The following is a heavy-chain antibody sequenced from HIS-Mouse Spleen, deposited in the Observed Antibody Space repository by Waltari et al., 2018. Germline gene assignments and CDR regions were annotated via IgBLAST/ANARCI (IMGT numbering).Heavy chain of an antibody. CDR2: INSDGSST. J-gene: IGHJ3*02. V-gene: IGHV3-74*01. CDR1: GFTFSSHR. Sequence: EVQLVESGGGLVQPGGSLRLSCAASGFTFSSHRMPWVRQAPGKGRVWVSRINSDGSSTSYADSVKGRFTISRDNAKNTLYLQMNSLRAEDTAVYYCARDLELDAFDIWGQGTMVTVSS. D-gene: IGHD1-1*01. CDR3: ARDLELDAFDI.